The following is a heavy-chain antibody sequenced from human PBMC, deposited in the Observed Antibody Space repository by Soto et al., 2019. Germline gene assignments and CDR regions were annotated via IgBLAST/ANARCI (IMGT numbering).Heavy chain of an antibody. CDR1: GYTITSYA. Sequence: QVQLVQSGAEVKKPGASVKVSCKASGYTITSYAMHWVRQAPGQRLAWMGWINAGNGKTKYSQKFQGRDTTTRVTSASNEYMAVSSLRCEDTPVYYCASSEGVAPLSCWFVPWGQGTLVTVSS. J-gene: IGHJ5*02. CDR2: INAGNGKT. CDR3: ASSEGVAPLSCWFVP. D-gene: IGHD2-15*01. V-gene: IGHV1-3*01.